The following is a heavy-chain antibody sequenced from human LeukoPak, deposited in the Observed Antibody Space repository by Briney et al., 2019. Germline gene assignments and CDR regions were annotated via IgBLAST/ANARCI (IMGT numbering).Heavy chain of an antibody. CDR1: GFTFSSYG. V-gene: IGHV3-33*01. Sequence: AGGSLRLSCAASGFTFSSYGMHWVRRAPGKGLEWVAVIWYDGSNKYYADSVKGRFTISRDNSKNTLFLQMNSLRAEDTAVYYCARDQTYYDFWSGYYNPRYGMDVWGQGTTVTVSS. D-gene: IGHD3-3*01. CDR2: IWYDGSNK. CDR3: ARDQTYYDFWSGYYNPRYGMDV. J-gene: IGHJ6*02.